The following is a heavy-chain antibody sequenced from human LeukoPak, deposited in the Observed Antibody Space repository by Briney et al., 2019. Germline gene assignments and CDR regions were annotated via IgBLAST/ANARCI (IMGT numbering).Heavy chain of an antibody. CDR3: ARVGQQLTRGGVDY. Sequence: PGGSLRLSCAASGLTVSSNYMTWVRQAPGKGLEWVSVIYSGDSTHYADSVKARFTISRDNSKNTLYLQMNSLRAEGTAVYYCARVGQQLTRGGVDYWGQGTLVTVSS. J-gene: IGHJ4*02. CDR2: IYSGDST. V-gene: IGHV3-66*01. CDR1: GLTVSSNY. D-gene: IGHD6-13*01.